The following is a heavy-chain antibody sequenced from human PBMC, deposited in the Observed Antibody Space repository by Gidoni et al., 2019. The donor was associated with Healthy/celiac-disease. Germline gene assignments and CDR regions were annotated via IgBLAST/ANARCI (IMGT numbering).Heavy chain of an antibody. V-gene: IGHV2-5*02. CDR1: GFSLSTSGVG. Sequence: QITLKESGPTLVKPTQTLTLTCTFSGFSLSTSGVGVTWIRQPPGKALEWLALIYWDDDKRYSPSLKSRLTITKDTSKNQVVLTMTNMDPVDTATYYCAHSLDIVVVPPKFYYYYGMDVWGQGTTVTVSS. CDR2: IYWDDDK. J-gene: IGHJ6*02. CDR3: AHSLDIVVVPPKFYYYYGMDV. D-gene: IGHD2-15*01.